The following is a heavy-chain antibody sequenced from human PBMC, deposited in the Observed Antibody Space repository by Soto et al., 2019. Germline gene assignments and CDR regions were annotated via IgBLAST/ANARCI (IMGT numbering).Heavy chain of an antibody. D-gene: IGHD3-3*01. CDR2: ISGSGGST. CDR1: GFTFSSYA. CDR3: AKDREGYDFWMEGNWFDP. V-gene: IGHV3-23*01. Sequence: GGSLRLSCAASGFTFSSYAMSWVRQAPGKGLEWVSAISGSGGSTYYADSVKGRFTISRDNSKNTLYLQMNSLSAEDTAVYYCAKDREGYDFWMEGNWFDPWGQGTLVTVSS. J-gene: IGHJ5*02.